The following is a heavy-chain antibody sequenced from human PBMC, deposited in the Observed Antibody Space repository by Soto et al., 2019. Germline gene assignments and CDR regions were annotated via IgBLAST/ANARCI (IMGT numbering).Heavy chain of an antibody. CDR2: FEHEDGKT. Sequence: VRLAQSGAEVKKPGASVRVSCQVSGDSLTDLSIHWVRQTPGKGLEWMGGFEHEDGKTVYAQKFQGRVTTTEDASTDTAYMDLSSLRSDDTALYYCATVGSRGWDSSLDSWGQGTLVTVSS. J-gene: IGHJ4*02. CDR3: ATVGSRGWDSSLDS. CDR1: GDSLTDLS. D-gene: IGHD6-19*01. V-gene: IGHV1-24*01.